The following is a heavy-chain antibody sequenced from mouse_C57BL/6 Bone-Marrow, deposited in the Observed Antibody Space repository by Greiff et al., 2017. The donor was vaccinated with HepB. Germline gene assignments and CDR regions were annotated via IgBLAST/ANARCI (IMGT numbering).Heavy chain of an antibody. V-gene: IGHV5-4*01. J-gene: IGHJ3*01. CDR1: GFTFSSYA. Sequence: EVQRVESGGGLVKPGGSLKLSCAASGFTFSSYAMSWVRQTPEKRLEWVATISDGGSYTYYPDNVKGRFTISRDNAKNNLYLQMSHLKSEDTALYYCAREGAGPFAYEGQGTLVTVSA. D-gene: IGHD4-1*01. CDR2: ISDGGSYT. CDR3: AREGAGPFAY.